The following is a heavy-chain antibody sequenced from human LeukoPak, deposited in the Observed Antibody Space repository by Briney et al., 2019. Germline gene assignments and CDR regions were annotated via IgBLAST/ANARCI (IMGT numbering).Heavy chain of an antibody. CDR2: IYRSGST. CDR3: ARRKVVVTAVGPTPYPSEIDY. CDR1: GDSVTSDNFY. Sequence: RPSETLSLTCNVSGDSVTSDNFYWAFIRQPPGKGPEWIGTIYRSGSTYYNPSLKSRVTISVDTSKNQFSLKLSSVTAADTAVYYCARRKVVVTAVGPTPYPSEIDYWGQGTLVTVSS. D-gene: IGHD2-21*02. J-gene: IGHJ4*02. V-gene: IGHV4-39*01.